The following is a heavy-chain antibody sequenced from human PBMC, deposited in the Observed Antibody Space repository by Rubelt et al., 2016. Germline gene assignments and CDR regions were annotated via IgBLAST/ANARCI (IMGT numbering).Heavy chain of an antibody. V-gene: IGHV1-18*01. CDR1: GYTFTSYG. D-gene: IGHD3-16*02. Sequence: QVQLVQSGAEVKKPGASVKVSCKASGYTFTSYGISWGRQAPGQGLEWMGWISAYNGNTNYAQKLQGRVTMTTDTSTSTAYMELRSLSSDDTAVYYFARVMITFGGVIEVGWFDPWGQGTLVTVSS. CDR3: ARVMITFGGVIEVGWFDP. J-gene: IGHJ5*02. CDR2: ISAYNGNT.